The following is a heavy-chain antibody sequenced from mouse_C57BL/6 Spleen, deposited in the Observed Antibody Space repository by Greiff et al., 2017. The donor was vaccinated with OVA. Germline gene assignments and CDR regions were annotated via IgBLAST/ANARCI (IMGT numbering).Heavy chain of an antibody. CDR3: ARDYGSSYGFDY. CDR1: GYSITSGYY. D-gene: IGHD1-1*01. J-gene: IGHJ2*01. CDR2: ISYDGSN. V-gene: IGHV3-6*01. Sequence: EVKVEESGPGLVKPSQSLSLTCSVTGYSITSGYYWNWIRQFPGNKLEWMGYISYDGSNNYNPSLKNRISITRDTSKNQFFLKLNSVTTEDTATYYCARDYGSSYGFDYWGQGTTLTVSS.